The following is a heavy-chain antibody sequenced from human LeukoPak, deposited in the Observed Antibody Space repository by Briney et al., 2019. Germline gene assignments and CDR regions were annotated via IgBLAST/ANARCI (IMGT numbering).Heavy chain of an antibody. CDR2: IYTSGST. D-gene: IGHD3-3*01. J-gene: IGHJ3*02. CDR3: AREHADFWSGYPDAFDI. CDR1: GGSISSYY. Sequence: KPSETLFLTCTVSGGSISSYYWSWIRQPAGKGLEWIGRIYTSGSTNYNPSLKSRVTMSVDTSKNQFSLKLSSVTAADTAVYYCAREHADFWSGYPDAFDIWGQGTMVTVPS. V-gene: IGHV4-4*07.